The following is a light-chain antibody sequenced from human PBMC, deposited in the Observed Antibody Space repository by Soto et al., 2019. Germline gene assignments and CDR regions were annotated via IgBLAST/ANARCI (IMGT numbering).Light chain of an antibody. CDR2: AAS. V-gene: IGKV1-39*01. J-gene: IGKJ1*01. CDR3: PQGYCIPGT. CDR1: QPISTW. Sequence: DIPVSRSPSTPSASVGDRVTITCRASQPISTWLAWYQQKAGKAPKLLIYAASNLQSGVPSRFSGSGSGTDFTLTMNSLQPEEFATDYCPQGYCIPGTVGQGTKGDIK.